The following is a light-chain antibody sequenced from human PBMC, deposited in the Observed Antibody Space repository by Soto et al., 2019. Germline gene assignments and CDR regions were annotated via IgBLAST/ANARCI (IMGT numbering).Light chain of an antibody. CDR2: DVS. CDR1: SSDVGGSDY. Sequence: QSALTQPPSASGSPGQSVTISCTGTSSDVGGSDYVSWYQHHPGKAPKLMIYDVSKRPSGVPDRFSGSKSGNMASLTVSGRQAEDEADYYCISHVGHSNVFGTGTKLTVL. V-gene: IGLV2-8*01. CDR3: ISHVGHSNV. J-gene: IGLJ1*01.